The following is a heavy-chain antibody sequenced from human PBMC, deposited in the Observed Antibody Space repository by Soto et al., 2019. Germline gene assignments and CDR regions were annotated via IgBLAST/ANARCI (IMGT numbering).Heavy chain of an antibody. D-gene: IGHD3-10*01. CDR1: GYTFTNYY. CDR3: ARAERFGELTMDV. CDR2: INPTAGGT. Sequence: SVKVSCKASGYTFTNYYMHWVRQAPGQGLEWMRIINPTAGGTNYAQKFQGRVTLTRDTSTSTVYMELSNLRSEDTAVYYCARAERFGELTMDVWGQGTTVTVSS. J-gene: IGHJ6*02. V-gene: IGHV1-46*01.